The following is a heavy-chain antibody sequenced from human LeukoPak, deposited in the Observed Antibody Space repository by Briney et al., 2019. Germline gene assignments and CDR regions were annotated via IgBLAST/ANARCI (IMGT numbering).Heavy chain of an antibody. D-gene: IGHD6-13*01. CDR2: INWNGGNT. V-gene: IGHV3-20*04. CDR1: VFTFDDYG. J-gene: IGHJ4*02. Sequence: PGGSLRLSCAASVFTFDDYGMSWVRQAPGKGLEWVSGINWNGGNTDYADSVKGRFTISRDNAKNSLYLQMSSLRAEDTAFYYCARGQLVGDYWGQGTLVTVSS. CDR3: ARGQLVGDY.